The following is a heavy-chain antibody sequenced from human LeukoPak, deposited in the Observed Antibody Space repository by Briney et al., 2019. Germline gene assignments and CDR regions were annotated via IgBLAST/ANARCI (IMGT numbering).Heavy chain of an antibody. CDR2: ISYDGSNK. V-gene: IGHV3-30-3*01. Sequence: GRSLRLSCAASGFTFSSYAMPWVRQAPGKGLEWVAVISYDGSNKYYADSVKGRFTISRDNSKNTLYLQMNSLRAEDTAVYYCARMAAAGEDNWFDPWGQGTLVTVSS. CDR3: ARMAAAGEDNWFDP. CDR1: GFTFSSYA. D-gene: IGHD6-13*01. J-gene: IGHJ5*02.